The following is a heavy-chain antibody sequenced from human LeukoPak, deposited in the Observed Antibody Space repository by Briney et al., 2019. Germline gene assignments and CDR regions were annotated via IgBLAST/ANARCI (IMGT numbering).Heavy chain of an antibody. J-gene: IGHJ4*02. Sequence: SETLSLTCTVSGGSISSSSYYWGWIRQPPGKGLEWIGSIYYSGSTNYNPSLKSRVTISVDTSRNQFSLKLSSVTAADTAVYYCARRYGSGSSGTFDYWGQGTLVTVSS. CDR2: IYYSGST. CDR3: ARRYGSGSSGTFDY. D-gene: IGHD3-10*01. V-gene: IGHV4-39*07. CDR1: GGSISSSSYY.